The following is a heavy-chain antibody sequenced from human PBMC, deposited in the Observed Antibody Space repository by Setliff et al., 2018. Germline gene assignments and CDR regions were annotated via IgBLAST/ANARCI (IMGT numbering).Heavy chain of an antibody. V-gene: IGHV4-38-2*01. J-gene: IGHJ3*02. Sequence: SETLSLTCAVSGYSISSGYYWGWIRQPPGEGLEWIGSIYHSGSTYYNPSLKSRVTISVDTSKNQFSLKLSSVTAADTAVYYCARTPVVTLRNAFDIWGQGTMVTVSS. CDR2: IYHSGST. CDR1: GYSISSGYY. D-gene: IGHD2-21*02. CDR3: ARTPVVTLRNAFDI.